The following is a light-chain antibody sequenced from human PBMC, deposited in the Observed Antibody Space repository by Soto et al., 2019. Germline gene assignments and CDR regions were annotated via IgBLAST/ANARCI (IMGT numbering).Light chain of an antibody. Sequence: EIVMTQSPSTLSVSPGGRATLSCRASQSISDTLAWYQQKPGQAPRLLIHGASTRATGIPARFSGSGSGTEFTLTISSLQSEDFAIYYCQHRYNWPLTFGAGTKVDIK. CDR1: QSISDT. J-gene: IGKJ4*01. CDR2: GAS. CDR3: QHRYNWPLT. V-gene: IGKV3-15*01.